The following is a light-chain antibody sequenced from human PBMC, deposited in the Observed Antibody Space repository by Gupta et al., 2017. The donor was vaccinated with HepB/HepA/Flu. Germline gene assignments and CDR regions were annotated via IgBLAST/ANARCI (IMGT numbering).Light chain of an antibody. J-gene: IGKJ1*01. Sequence: DIQMTQSPSTLSASVGDRVTITCRASESVDRSLAWYQQKPGKAPKLLIYKSTNLNSGVPSRFSGRGSGTDFTLTISSLQPDDFATYFCQQHTYDWTFGQGTKV. CDR1: ESVDRS. CDR2: KST. CDR3: QQHTYDWT. V-gene: IGKV1-5*03.